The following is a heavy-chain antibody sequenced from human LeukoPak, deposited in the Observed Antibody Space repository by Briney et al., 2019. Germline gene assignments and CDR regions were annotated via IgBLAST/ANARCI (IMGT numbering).Heavy chain of an antibody. J-gene: IGHJ3*02. Sequence: SETLSLTCAVYGGSFSGYYWSWIRQPPGKGLEWIGEINHSGSTNYNPSLKSRVTISVETSKNQFSLKLSSVTAADTAVYYCARKRGYYGSGSYLAFDIWGQGTMVTVSS. CDR3: ARKRGYYGSGSYLAFDI. CDR1: GGSFSGYY. D-gene: IGHD3-10*01. V-gene: IGHV4-34*01. CDR2: INHSGST.